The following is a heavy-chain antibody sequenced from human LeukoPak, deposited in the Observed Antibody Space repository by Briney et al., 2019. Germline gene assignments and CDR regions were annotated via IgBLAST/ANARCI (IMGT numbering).Heavy chain of an antibody. Sequence: RGESLKISCKGSGYSFTSYWIAWVRQMPGKGLEWMGIIYPGDSETRYSPSFQGQVTFSVDNSITTAYLQWSSLKASDTAMYYCARRMATIKGVDYWGQGTLVTVSS. V-gene: IGHV5-51*01. CDR3: ARRMATIKGVDY. CDR1: GYSFTSYW. J-gene: IGHJ4*02. D-gene: IGHD5-24*01. CDR2: IYPGDSET.